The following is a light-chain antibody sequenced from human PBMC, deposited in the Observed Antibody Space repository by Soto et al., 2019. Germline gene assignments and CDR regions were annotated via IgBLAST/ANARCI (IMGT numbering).Light chain of an antibody. V-gene: IGKV1-5*01. Sequence: DIQMTQSPSTLSASVGDRVTITCRASQSISKGLAWYQQKPGKAPKPLIYDASISQSGVPSRFSGSGSGTEFTLTISSLQPDDFATYYCQQYKGHPVTFGQGTKVELK. CDR1: QSISKG. CDR2: DAS. CDR3: QQYKGHPVT. J-gene: IGKJ1*01.